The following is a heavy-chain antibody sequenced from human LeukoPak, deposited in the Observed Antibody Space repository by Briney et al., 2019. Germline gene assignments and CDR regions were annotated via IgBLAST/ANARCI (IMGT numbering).Heavy chain of an antibody. V-gene: IGHV4-39*07. D-gene: IGHD3-3*01. Sequence: SETLSLTCTVSGGSISGSSYYWGWIRQPPGKGLEWIGEINHSGSTNYNPSLKSRVTISVDTSKNQFSLKLSSVTAADTAVYYCARRATYYDFWSGPLRFDPWGQGTLVTVSS. CDR1: GGSISGSSYY. CDR3: ARRATYYDFWSGPLRFDP. CDR2: INHSGST. J-gene: IGHJ5*02.